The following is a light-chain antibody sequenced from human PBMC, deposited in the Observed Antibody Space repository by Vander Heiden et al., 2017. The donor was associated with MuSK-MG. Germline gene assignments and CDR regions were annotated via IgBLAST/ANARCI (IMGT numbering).Light chain of an antibody. Sequence: QSVLTQPPSVSGAPGQRVTISCTGSSSNIGAGYDVHWYQQLPGTAPKLLIYGNSNRPSRVPERFSGSKSGTSASLAITGLQAEDEADYYCQSYDSSLSGYVVFGGGTKLTVL. CDR3: QSYDSSLSGYVV. CDR1: SSNIGAGYD. J-gene: IGLJ2*01. CDR2: GNS. V-gene: IGLV1-40*01.